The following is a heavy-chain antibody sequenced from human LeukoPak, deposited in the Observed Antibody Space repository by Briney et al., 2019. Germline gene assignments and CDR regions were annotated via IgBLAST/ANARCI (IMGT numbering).Heavy chain of an antibody. CDR1: GYTFTSYY. CDR3: AREGEVIVTDNLFY. CDR2: INPSGGST. Sequence: GASVKVSCKASGYTFTSYYMHWVRQAPGQGLEWMGIINPSGGSTTYAQMFQGRVTMIRDTSTRTVYMELSSLRSEDTAAYYCAREGEVIVTDNLFYWGQGTLVTVSS. D-gene: IGHD2-21*01. J-gene: IGHJ4*02. V-gene: IGHV1-46*01.